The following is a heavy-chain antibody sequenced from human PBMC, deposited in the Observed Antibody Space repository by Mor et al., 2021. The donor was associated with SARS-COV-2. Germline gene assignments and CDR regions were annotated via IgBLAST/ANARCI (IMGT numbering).Heavy chain of an antibody. J-gene: IGHJ4*02. Sequence: QAPGQGLEWMGWISAYNGNTNYARKLQGRVTMTTHTSTSTAYMELRSLRSDDTAVYYCARGGGGWYSDYWGQGTLVTVSS. CDR3: ARGGGGWYSDY. V-gene: IGHV1-18*01. CDR2: ISAYNGNT. D-gene: IGHD1-26*01.